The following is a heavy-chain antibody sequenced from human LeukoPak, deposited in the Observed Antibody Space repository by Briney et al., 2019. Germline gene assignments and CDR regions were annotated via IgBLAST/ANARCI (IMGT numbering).Heavy chain of an antibody. CDR1: GYTFIDYY. CDR2: VNPGGGST. CDR3: ARTQYSNGWFDV. D-gene: IGHD2/OR15-2a*01. J-gene: IGHJ4*02. V-gene: IGHV1-46*01. Sequence: GASVKVSCKTSGYTFIDYYLHWVRQAPGQGPEWMGIVNPGGGSTSYAQKFQGRVSMTRDASTNTVYLELSSLRSEDTGMYFCARTQYSNGWFDVWGQGTLVTVSS.